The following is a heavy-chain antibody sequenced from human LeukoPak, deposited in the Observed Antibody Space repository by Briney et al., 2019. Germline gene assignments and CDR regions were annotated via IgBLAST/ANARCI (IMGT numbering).Heavy chain of an antibody. V-gene: IGHV2-70*11. D-gene: IGHD3-10*01. Sequence: SGPTLMNPTQTLTLTCTFSGFSLSTSGMCVCWIRQPPGKALEWLARIDWDADKYYSTSLQTRLTISKDTSKNHVVLTMTNMDPGDTATYYCARIRRGWIDYWGQGTLVTVSS. CDR2: IDWDADK. CDR1: GFSLSTSGMC. CDR3: ARIRRGWIDY. J-gene: IGHJ4*02.